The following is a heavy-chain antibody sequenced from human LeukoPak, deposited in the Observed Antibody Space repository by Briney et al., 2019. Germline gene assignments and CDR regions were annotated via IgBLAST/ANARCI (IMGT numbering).Heavy chain of an antibody. V-gene: IGHV3-30-3*01. J-gene: IGHJ5*02. CDR2: ISYDGSNK. CDR3: ARDGSSWSNWLDP. D-gene: IGHD6-13*01. CDR1: GFTFSSYA. Sequence: GGSLRLSCAASGFTFSSYAMHWVRQAPGKGLEWVAVISYDGSNKYYADSVKGRFTISRDNAKNTLYLQMNSLRAEDTAVYYCARDGSSWSNWLDPWGQGTLVTVSS.